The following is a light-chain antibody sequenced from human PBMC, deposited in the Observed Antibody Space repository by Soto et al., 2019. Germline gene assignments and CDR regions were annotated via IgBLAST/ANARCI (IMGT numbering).Light chain of an antibody. CDR1: QSVSSN. CDR2: GAS. V-gene: IGKV3-15*01. Sequence: EIVMTQSPATLSVSPGERATLSSRASQSVSSNLAWYQQNPGQAPRLLIYGASTRATGIPARFSGSGSGTEFTLTISSLQSEDFAVYYCQQYNNWPPWTFGQGTKV. CDR3: QQYNNWPPWT. J-gene: IGKJ1*01.